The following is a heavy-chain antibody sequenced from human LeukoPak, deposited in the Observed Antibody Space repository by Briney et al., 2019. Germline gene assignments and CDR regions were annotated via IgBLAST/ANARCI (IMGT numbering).Heavy chain of an antibody. D-gene: IGHD5-24*01. CDR3: ARDQGGYKPTFYDY. J-gene: IGHJ4*02. CDR1: GFTFSTYA. CDR2: ISSSSSYI. V-gene: IGHV3-21*01. Sequence: GGSLRLSCAASGFTFSTYAMHWVRQAPGKGLEWVSSISSSSSYIYYADSVKGRFTTSRDNAKNSLYLQMNSLRAEDTAVYYCARDQGGYKPTFYDYWGQGTLVTVSS.